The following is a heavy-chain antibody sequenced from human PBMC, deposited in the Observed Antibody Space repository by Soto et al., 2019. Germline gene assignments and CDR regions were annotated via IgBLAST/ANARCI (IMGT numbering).Heavy chain of an antibody. J-gene: IGHJ4*02. V-gene: IGHV4-4*07. CDR2: IYISGST. D-gene: IGHD6-6*01. CDR1: GCSISSYY. CDR3: ARMVRGGYSSSSAIDY. Sequence: QVQLQESGPGLVKSSETLSLTCTVAGCSISSYYWSWIRQPAGKVLEWIGRIYISGSTNYNPSLKSQVNTSVDTSKNQFSLKLSSVTAADTAVYYCARMVRGGYSSSSAIDYWGQGTLVTVSS.